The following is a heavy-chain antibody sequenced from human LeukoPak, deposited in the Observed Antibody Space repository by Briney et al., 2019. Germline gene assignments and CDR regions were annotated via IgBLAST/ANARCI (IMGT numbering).Heavy chain of an antibody. D-gene: IGHD3-22*01. Sequence: SQTLSLTCTVSGGSISSGGYYWSWIRQHPGKGLEWIGYIYYSGSTYYNPSLKSRVTISVDTSKNQFSLKLSSVTAADTAVYYCARDHDSSGYPFDYWGQGTLVTVSS. V-gene: IGHV4-31*03. CDR1: GGSISSGGYY. CDR2: IYYSGST. CDR3: ARDHDSSGYPFDY. J-gene: IGHJ4*02.